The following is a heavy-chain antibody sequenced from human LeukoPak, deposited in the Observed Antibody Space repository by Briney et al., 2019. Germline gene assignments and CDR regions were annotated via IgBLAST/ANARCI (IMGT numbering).Heavy chain of an antibody. V-gene: IGHV1-8*01. Sequence: ASVKVSCKACEYTFPSYDMNWVRQASGQGLEWMGWMNPNSGNTGYAQKFQGRVTMTRNTSISTAYMELSSLRSEDTAVYYCARGFYYYDSSGYYFPFDYWGQGTLVTVSS. D-gene: IGHD3-22*01. J-gene: IGHJ4*02. CDR1: EYTFPSYD. CDR2: MNPNSGNT. CDR3: ARGFYYYDSSGYYFPFDY.